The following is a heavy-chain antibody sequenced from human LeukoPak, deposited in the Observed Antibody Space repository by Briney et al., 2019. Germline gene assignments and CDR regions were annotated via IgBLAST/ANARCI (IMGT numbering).Heavy chain of an antibody. V-gene: IGHV4-34*01. J-gene: IGHJ6*03. D-gene: IGHD2-2*01. Sequence: PSETLSLTCAVYGGSFSGYYWSWVRQPPGKGLEWIGEINHSGSTNYNPSLESRVTISVDTSKNQFSLKLSSVTAADTAVYYCARGPQYCSSTSCPPSMDVWGKGTTVTVSS. CDR1: GGSFSGYY. CDR3: ARGPQYCSSTSCPPSMDV. CDR2: INHSGST.